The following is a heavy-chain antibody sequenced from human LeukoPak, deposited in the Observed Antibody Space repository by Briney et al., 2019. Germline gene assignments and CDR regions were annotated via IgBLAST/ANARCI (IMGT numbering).Heavy chain of an antibody. V-gene: IGHV4-38-2*02. CDR2: IYHSGNT. CDR3: AKYVTSGMYYFDY. Sequence: SETLSLTCTVSGYSISSGYYWGWIRQPPGKGLEWIGSIYHSGNTYYNPSLKSRVTISVDTSKNHFSLKLSSVTAADTAVYYCAKYVTSGMYYFDYWGQGTLVTVSS. CDR1: GYSISSGYY. D-gene: IGHD1-26*01. J-gene: IGHJ4*02.